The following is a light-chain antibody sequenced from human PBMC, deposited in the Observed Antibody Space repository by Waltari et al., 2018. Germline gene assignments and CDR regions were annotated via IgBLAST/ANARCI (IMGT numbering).Light chain of an antibody. Sequence: DIQMTQSPSSLSASVGDRVTITCQASQDITNYLNWYQQKPGKAPKLLIYDASNLEKGVPSRFSGSGSGTDFTFTISSLQPEDIATYYCQQYENLPLTFGGGTKVKIK. J-gene: IGKJ4*01. V-gene: IGKV1-33*01. CDR1: QDITNY. CDR2: DAS. CDR3: QQYENLPLT.